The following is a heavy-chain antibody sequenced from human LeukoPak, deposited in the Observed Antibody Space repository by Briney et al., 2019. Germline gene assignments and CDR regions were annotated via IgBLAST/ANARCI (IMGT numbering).Heavy chain of an antibody. CDR2: IIPIFGTA. D-gene: IGHD6-19*01. CDR3: ASIDEQWLVLDY. Sequence: AASVKVSCKASGGTFSSYAISWVRQAPGQGLEWMGGIIPIFGTANYAQKFQGRVTITADESTSTAYMELSGLRSEDTAVYYCASIDEQWLVLDYWGQGTLVTVSS. CDR1: GGTFSSYA. V-gene: IGHV1-69*13. J-gene: IGHJ4*02.